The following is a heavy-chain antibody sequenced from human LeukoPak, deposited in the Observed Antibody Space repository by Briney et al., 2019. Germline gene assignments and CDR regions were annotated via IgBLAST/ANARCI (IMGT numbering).Heavy chain of an antibody. D-gene: IGHD6-6*01. CDR2: IIPIFGTA. J-gene: IGHJ5*02. CDR1: GGTFSRYA. CDR3: AREQITSIAARRNWFDP. Sequence: SVKVSCKASGGTFSRYAISWVRQAPGQGLEWMGGIIPIFGTANYAQKFQGRVTITTDESTSTAYMELSSLRSEDTAVYYCAREQITSIAARRNWFDPWGQGTLVTVSS. V-gene: IGHV1-69*05.